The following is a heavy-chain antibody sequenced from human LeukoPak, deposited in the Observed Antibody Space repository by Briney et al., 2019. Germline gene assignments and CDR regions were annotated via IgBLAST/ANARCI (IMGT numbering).Heavy chain of an antibody. V-gene: IGHV4-59*12. Sequence: SSETLSLTCTVSGGSISSYYWSWIRQPPGKGLEWIGYIYYSGSTNYNPSLKSRVTISVDTSKNQFSLKLSSVTAADTAVYYCAREVSSWFYYYYYYMDVWGKGTTVTVSS. J-gene: IGHJ6*03. D-gene: IGHD6-13*01. CDR2: IYYSGST. CDR1: GGSISSYY. CDR3: AREVSSWFYYYYYYMDV.